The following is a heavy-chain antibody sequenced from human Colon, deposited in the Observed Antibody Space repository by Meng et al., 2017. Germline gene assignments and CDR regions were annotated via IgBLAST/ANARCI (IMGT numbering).Heavy chain of an antibody. Sequence: VQRVQSGAEVKKPGSSVKVSCKTSGGSFNTYGINWVRQAPKQGLELMGGIIPMFPKTNYAQKFEGRLTITADESTSTAYMELSSLRSEDTAVYYCTRGLATIPHFDYWGQGTLVTVSS. CDR1: GGSFNTYG. V-gene: IGHV1-69*01. CDR2: IIPMFPKT. J-gene: IGHJ4*02. D-gene: IGHD5-24*01. CDR3: TRGLATIPHFDY.